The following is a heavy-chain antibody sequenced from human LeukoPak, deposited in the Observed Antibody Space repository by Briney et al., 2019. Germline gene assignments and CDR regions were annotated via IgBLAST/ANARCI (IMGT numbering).Heavy chain of an antibody. Sequence: PSETLCLTCTVSGGSISSDGYYWSWIRQHPGKGLEWIGYIYYSGSTYYNPSLKSRVTISVDTSKNQFSLKLSSVTAADTAVYYCAREMTGIAARPLYWFDPWGQGTLVTVSS. D-gene: IGHD6-6*01. CDR1: GGSISSDGYY. V-gene: IGHV4-31*03. J-gene: IGHJ5*02. CDR2: IYYSGST. CDR3: AREMTGIAARPLYWFDP.